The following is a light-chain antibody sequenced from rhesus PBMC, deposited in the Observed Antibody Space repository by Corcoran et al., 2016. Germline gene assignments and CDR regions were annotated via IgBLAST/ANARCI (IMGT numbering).Light chain of an antibody. CDR2: KAS. Sequence: DIQMTQSPSFLSASVGDRVTITCRASDNVNNHLHWYQQKPGKAPKILHYKASTLQSGVPSRVSGNGSWTDFTLTLRSLQPEEFTIYYCQHSYGPPLTFGGGTKVELK. V-gene: IGKV1-74*01. J-gene: IGKJ4*01. CDR1: DNVNNH. CDR3: QHSYGPPLT.